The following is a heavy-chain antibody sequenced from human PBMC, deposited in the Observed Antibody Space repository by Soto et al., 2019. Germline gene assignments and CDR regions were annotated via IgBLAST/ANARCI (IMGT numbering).Heavy chain of an antibody. V-gene: IGHV1-18*01. CDR2: INAYKGNT. Sequence: QVHLVQSGAEVKKPGASVKVSCKASGYVFSNYGVSWVRQAPGQGLEWMGWINAYKGNTNYAQKFQGRVTMTTDTSTSTAYSELRSLTSEDTAVYYCARRSRITMILGDDAFDIWGQGTMVTVSS. D-gene: IGHD3-10*01. CDR3: ARRSRITMILGDDAFDI. CDR1: GYVFSNYG. J-gene: IGHJ3*02.